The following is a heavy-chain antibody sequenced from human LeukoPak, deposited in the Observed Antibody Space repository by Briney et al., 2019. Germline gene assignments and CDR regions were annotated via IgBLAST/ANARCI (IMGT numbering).Heavy chain of an antibody. V-gene: IGHV3-30*18. CDR2: ISYDGSSE. J-gene: IGHJ3*02. D-gene: IGHD6-19*01. Sequence: GGSLRLSCTASGFSFRSYGIHWVRQAPGKGLEWVAVISYDGSSEYHADFVKGRFTISRDNSKNTLYLHMNSLRAEDTAVYYCAKDRGIAVAGTGDAFDIWGQGTMVTVSS. CDR3: AKDRGIAVAGTGDAFDI. CDR1: GFSFRSYG.